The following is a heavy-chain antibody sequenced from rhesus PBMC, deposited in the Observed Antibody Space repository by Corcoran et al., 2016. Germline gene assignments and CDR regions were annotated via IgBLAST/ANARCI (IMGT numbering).Heavy chain of an antibody. Sequence: QVQLVQSGAEVKKPGSSVKVSCKASGYTFTDYYIHWVRQSPRQGLEWMGWINPYHGNTRYAQKFQGRVTMTRDTSTTTVYMELSSLRSEDTAVDYCARVDPSAYVYFDFWGQGVLVTVSS. CDR2: INPYHGNT. V-gene: IGHV1S2*01. D-gene: IGHD2-39*01. CDR3: ARVDPSAYVYFDF. CDR1: GYTFTDYY. J-gene: IGHJ4*01.